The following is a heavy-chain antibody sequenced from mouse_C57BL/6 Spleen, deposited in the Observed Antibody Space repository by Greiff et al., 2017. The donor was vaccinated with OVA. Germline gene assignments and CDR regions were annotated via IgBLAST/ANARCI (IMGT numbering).Heavy chain of an antibody. CDR2: ISSGGDYI. Sequence: EVHLVESGEGLVKPGGSLKLSCAASGFTFSSYAMSWVRQTPEKRLEWVAYISSGGDYIYYADTVKGRFTISRDNARNTLYLQMSSLKSEDTAMYYCTRATTGGFFAYWGQGTLVTVSA. D-gene: IGHD4-1*02. V-gene: IGHV5-9-1*02. CDR1: GFTFSSYA. CDR3: TRATTGGFFAY. J-gene: IGHJ3*01.